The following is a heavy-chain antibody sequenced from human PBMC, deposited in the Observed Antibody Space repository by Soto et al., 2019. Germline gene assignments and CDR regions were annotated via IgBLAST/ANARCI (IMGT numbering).Heavy chain of an antibody. CDR1: GFTFSSFG. CDR2: LSSDGHDK. D-gene: IGHD3-10*01. V-gene: IGHV3-30*18. J-gene: IGHJ4*02. Sequence: HPGGSLRLSCAASGFTFSSFGMHWVRQAPGKGLEWVAVLSSDGHDKYYADSVKGRFTISRDNSKNTLYLQMNSLRAEDTAVYSCAKDSGRGSADYYFDYWGRGTLVTVSS. CDR3: AKDSGRGSADYYFDY.